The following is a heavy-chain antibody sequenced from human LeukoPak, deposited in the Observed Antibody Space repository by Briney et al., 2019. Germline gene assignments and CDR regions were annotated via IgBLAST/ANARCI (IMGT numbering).Heavy chain of an antibody. V-gene: IGHV4-34*01. Sequence: PSQTLSLTCAVYGGSFSGYYWSWIRQPPGKGLEWIGEINHSGSTNYNPSLKSRVTISVDTSKNQFSLKLSSVTAADTAVYYCARGRKYSSGWYRSPYYYYYMDVWGKGTTVTVSS. CDR2: INHSGST. J-gene: IGHJ6*03. CDR3: ARGRKYSSGWYRSPYYYYYMDV. D-gene: IGHD6-19*01. CDR1: GGSFSGYY.